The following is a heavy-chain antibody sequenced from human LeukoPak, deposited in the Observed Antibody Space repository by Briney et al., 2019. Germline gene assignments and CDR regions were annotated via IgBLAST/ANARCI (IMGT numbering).Heavy chain of an antibody. V-gene: IGHV3-20*04. D-gene: IGHD2-2*01. CDR1: GFTFDEYV. CDR3: ARAYCSSASCYLDNFYYYMDV. CDR2: INCNGDAT. J-gene: IGHJ6*03. Sequence: GGSLRLSCAASGFTFDEYVMNWVRQSPGKGLEWLSSINCNGDATHYTDSVAGRFTISRDNAKNSLYLQMNSLKAEDTAFYFCARAYCSSASCYLDNFYYYMDVWGKGTTVIVSS.